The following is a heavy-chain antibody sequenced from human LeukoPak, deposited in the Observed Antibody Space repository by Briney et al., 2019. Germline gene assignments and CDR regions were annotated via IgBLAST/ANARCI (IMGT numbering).Heavy chain of an antibody. D-gene: IGHD5-18*01. V-gene: IGHV3-21*01. CDR3: ARDLVQLWSKDF. CDR1: GFTFSSYT. J-gene: IGHJ4*02. Sequence: GGSLRLSCAASGFTFSSYTMIWVRQAPGMGLEWVSSISSSRTSIYYADSVKGRFTISRDNAKNSLYLQMNSLRAEDTAVYYCARDLVQLWSKDFWGQGTLVTVSS. CDR2: ISSSRTSI.